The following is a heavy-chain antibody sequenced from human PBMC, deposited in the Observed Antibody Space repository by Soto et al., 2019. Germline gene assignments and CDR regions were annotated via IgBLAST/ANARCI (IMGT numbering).Heavy chain of an antibody. CDR3: ARGKHGTYYDILTGYEWGYFDY. Sequence: PSETLSLTCTVSGGSISSYYWSWIRQPPGKGLEWIGYIYYSGSTNYNPSLKSRVTISVDTSKNQFSLKLSSVTAADTAVYYCARGKHGTYYDILTGYEWGYFDYWGQGTLVTVS. CDR1: GGSISSYY. CDR2: IYYSGST. J-gene: IGHJ4*02. D-gene: IGHD3-9*01. V-gene: IGHV4-59*01.